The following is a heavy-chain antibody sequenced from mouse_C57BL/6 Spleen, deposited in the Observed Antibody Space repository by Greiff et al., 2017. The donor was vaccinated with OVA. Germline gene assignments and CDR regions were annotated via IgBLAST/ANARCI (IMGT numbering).Heavy chain of an antibody. CDR3: ARDYYGSSYDYWYFDV. CDR2: IYPGDGDT. J-gene: IGHJ1*03. V-gene: IGHV1-80*01. D-gene: IGHD1-1*01. Sequence: VQLVESGAELVKPGASVKISCKASGYAFSSYWMNWVKQRPGKGLEWIGQIYPGDGDTNYNGKFKGKATLTADKSSSTAYMQLSSLTSEDSAVYFCARDYYGSSYDYWYFDVWGTGTTVTVSS. CDR1: GYAFSSYW.